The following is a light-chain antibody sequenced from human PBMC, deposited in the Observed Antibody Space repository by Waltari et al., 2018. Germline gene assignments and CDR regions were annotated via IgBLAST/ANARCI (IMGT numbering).Light chain of an antibody. CDR1: SSDVGSYNR. V-gene: IGLV2-18*02. J-gene: IGLJ3*02. CDR2: EVR. Sequence: QSALTQPPSVSGSPGQSVTIPCTGTSSDVGSYNRVSWYQQSPGTAPKHMIYEVRNRPSGVPERFSGSKSGNTASLTISGLQAEDEADYYCSSYTSSNTWVFGGGTKLTVL. CDR3: SSYTSSNTWV.